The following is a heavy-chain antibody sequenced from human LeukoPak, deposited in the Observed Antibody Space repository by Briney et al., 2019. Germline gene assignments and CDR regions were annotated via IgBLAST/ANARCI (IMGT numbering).Heavy chain of an antibody. Sequence: VASVKVSCKASGYTFTGYYMHWVRQAPGQGLEWMGWINPNSGGTNYAQKFQGRVTMTRATSISTAYKELSRLRSDDTAVYYCAREGRAGTIDYYGMDVWGQGTTVTVSS. J-gene: IGHJ6*02. V-gene: IGHV1-2*02. CDR2: INPNSGGT. CDR3: AREGRAGTIDYYGMDV. D-gene: IGHD6-13*01. CDR1: GYTFTGYY.